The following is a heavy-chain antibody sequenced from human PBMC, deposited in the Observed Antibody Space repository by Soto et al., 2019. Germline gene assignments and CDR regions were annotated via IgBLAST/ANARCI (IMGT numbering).Heavy chain of an antibody. CDR2: ISGSGGST. V-gene: IGHV3-23*01. J-gene: IGHJ4*02. D-gene: IGHD3-22*01. Sequence: GGSLRLSCAASGFTFSSYAMSWVRQAPGKGLEWVSAISGSGGSTYYADSVKGRFTISRDNSKNTLYLQMNSLRAEDTAVYYCAKDGDSSGYYLYYFDYWGRGTLVTVSS. CDR1: GFTFSSYA. CDR3: AKDGDSSGYYLYYFDY.